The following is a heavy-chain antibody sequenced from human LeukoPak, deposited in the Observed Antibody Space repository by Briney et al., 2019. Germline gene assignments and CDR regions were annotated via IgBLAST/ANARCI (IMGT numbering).Heavy chain of an antibody. D-gene: IGHD2-15*01. V-gene: IGHV4-31*03. J-gene: IGHJ4*02. Sequence: PSETLSLTCTVSGGSISSGGYFWTWIRQHPGKGLEWIGYINSRGSTFHNPSLKSRVTISVDTSKNQFSLKLSSVTAADTAVYYCASYRRGGGGWDYWGQGTLVTVSS. CDR2: INSRGST. CDR3: ASYRRGGGGWDY. CDR1: GGSISSGGYF.